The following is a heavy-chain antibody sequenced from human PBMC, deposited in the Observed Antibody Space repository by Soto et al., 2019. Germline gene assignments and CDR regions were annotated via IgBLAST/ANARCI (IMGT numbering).Heavy chain of an antibody. J-gene: IGHJ6*02. CDR2: INPNSGGT. CDR1: GYTFTGYY. V-gene: IGHV1-2*04. Sequence: GASVKVSCKASGYTFTGYYMHWVRQAPGQGLEWMGWINPNSGGTNYAQKFQGWVTMTRDTSISTAYMELSRLRSDDTAVYYCARDRRSSSWQPYYYYYGMDVWGQGTTVTVSS. CDR3: ARDRRSSSWQPYYYYYGMDV. D-gene: IGHD6-13*01.